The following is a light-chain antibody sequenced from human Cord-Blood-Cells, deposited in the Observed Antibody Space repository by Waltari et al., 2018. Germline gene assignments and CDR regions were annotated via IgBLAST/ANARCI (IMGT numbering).Light chain of an antibody. Sequence: QSALTQPASVPGSPGQSTTIPCTGTSSDVGSYNLVSWYPQHQGNAPKLMIYEGSKRPSGVSNRFSGSKSGNTASLTIAGLQAEDEADYYCCSYAGSSTWVFGGGTKLTVL. V-gene: IGLV2-23*01. CDR2: EGS. CDR1: SSDVGSYNL. J-gene: IGLJ3*02. CDR3: CSYAGSSTWV.